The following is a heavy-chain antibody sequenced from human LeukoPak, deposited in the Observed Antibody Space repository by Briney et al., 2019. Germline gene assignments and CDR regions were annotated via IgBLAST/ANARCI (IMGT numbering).Heavy chain of an antibody. J-gene: IGHJ4*02. D-gene: IGHD2-8*01. Sequence: GGSLRLSCSASGCTFRNYGMHWVRQAPGKGLEYVSTISSYGGSTYYADLVKGRFTISRDNSKNTLYLQMSSLRAEDTAVYYCVKDLYSYSFDYWGQGTLVTVSS. CDR1: GCTFRNYG. CDR3: VKDLYSYSFDY. CDR2: ISSYGGST. V-gene: IGHV3-64D*09.